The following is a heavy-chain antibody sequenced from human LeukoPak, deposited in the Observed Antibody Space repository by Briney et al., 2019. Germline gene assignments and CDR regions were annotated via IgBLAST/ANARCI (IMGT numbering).Heavy chain of an antibody. CDR1: GGSISSGSYY. D-gene: IGHD1-26*01. Sequence: PSETLSLTCTVSGGSISSGSYYWSWIRQPAGKGLEWIGRIYTSGSTNYNPSLKSRVTISVDTSKNQFSLKLSSVTAADTAVYYCAISSHSGSYYEIDYWGQGTLVTVSS. CDR2: IYTSGST. J-gene: IGHJ4*02. CDR3: AISSHSGSYYEIDY. V-gene: IGHV4-61*02.